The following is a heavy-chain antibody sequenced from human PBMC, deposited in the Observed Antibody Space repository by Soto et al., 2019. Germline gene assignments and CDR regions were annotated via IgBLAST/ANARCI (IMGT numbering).Heavy chain of an antibody. CDR2: INPNSGGT. CDR1: GYTFTGYY. CDR3: ARGRVYDYVWGSFDY. Sequence: QVQLEQSGAEVKKPGASVKVSCKASGYTFTGYYMSWMRQAPGQGLEWMGWINPNSGGTNYAQKFQGRVTMTRDASTSTVHIELSRLTSDDTAVYYCARGRVYDYVWGSFDYWGQGTLVTVSS. V-gene: IGHV1-2*02. J-gene: IGHJ4*02. D-gene: IGHD3-16*01.